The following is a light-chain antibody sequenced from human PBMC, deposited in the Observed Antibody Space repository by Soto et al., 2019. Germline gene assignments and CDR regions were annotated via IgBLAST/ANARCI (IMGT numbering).Light chain of an antibody. CDR1: QSISSW. V-gene: IGKV1-5*01. Sequence: DIQMTQSPSTLSASVGDRVTITCRASQSISSWLAWYQQKPGKAPKVLIFDASSLESGVPSRLSGSGSATEFTLTIRSLQPDDFATYYCQHYNSYGTFGQGTKVDIK. CDR2: DAS. CDR3: QHYNSYGT. J-gene: IGKJ1*01.